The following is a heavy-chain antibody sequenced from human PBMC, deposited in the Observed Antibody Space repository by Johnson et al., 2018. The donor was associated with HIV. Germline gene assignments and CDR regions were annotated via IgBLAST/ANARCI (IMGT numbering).Heavy chain of an antibody. Sequence: VQLVESGGGLVQPGGSLRLSCAASGFTFSSYAMSWVRQAPGKELEWVSAISGGGGSTYYADSVKGRFTISRDNSKNTLYLQMNSLRAEDTAVYYCAKDRNALYWWSAAFDIWCRGTMVTVSS. CDR2: ISGGGGST. V-gene: IGHV3-23*04. CDR1: GFTFSSYA. J-gene: IGHJ3*02. CDR3: AKDRNALYWWSAAFDI. D-gene: IGHD2-8*02.